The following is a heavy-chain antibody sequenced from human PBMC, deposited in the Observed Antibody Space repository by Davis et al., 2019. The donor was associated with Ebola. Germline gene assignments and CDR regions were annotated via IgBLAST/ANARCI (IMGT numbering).Heavy chain of an antibody. CDR2: ISGSGGST. Sequence: PGGSLRLSCAASGFTFSSYAMSWVRQAPGKGLEWVSAISGSGGSTYYADSVKGRFTISRDNSKNTLYLQMNSLRAEDTAVYYCAKDVVPAATAAGWFDPWGQGTLVTVSS. V-gene: IGHV3-23*01. CDR1: GFTFSSYA. CDR3: AKDVVPAATAAGWFDP. D-gene: IGHD2-2*01. J-gene: IGHJ5*02.